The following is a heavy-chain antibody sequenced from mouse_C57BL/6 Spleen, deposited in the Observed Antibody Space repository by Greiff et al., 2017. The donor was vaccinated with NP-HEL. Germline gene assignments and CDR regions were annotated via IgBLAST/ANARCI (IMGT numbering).Heavy chain of an antibody. Sequence: EVKLVESGGGLVKPGGSLKLSCAASGFTFSSYAMSWVRQTPEKRLEWVATISDGGSYTYYPDNVKGRFTISRDNAKNNLYLQMSHLKSEDTAMYYCARALPSYFDYWGQGTTLTVSS. CDR3: ARALPSYFDY. CDR2: ISDGGSYT. D-gene: IGHD2-1*01. CDR1: GFTFSSYA. J-gene: IGHJ2*01. V-gene: IGHV5-4*03.